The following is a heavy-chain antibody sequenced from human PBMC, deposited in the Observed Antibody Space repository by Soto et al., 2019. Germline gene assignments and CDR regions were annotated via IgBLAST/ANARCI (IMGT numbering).Heavy chain of an antibody. D-gene: IGHD2-15*01. Sequence: QVQLVESGGGVVQPGRSLRLSCAASGFTFSSYGMHWVRQAPGKGLEWVAVIWYDGSNEYYADSVKGRFTISRVNSKNTLYLQMNSLRAEDTAVYYCATERETNDGDMWDWYFDLWCRGTLVTVSS. V-gene: IGHV3-33*01. CDR1: GFTFSSYG. CDR3: ATERETNDGDMWDWYFDL. J-gene: IGHJ2*01. CDR2: IWYDGSNE.